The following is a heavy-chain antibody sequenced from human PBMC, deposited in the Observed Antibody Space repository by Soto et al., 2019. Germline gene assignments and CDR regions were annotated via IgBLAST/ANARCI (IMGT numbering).Heavy chain of an antibody. CDR3: FRDLRPHFDLWTCSSNFSS. V-gene: IGHV3-21*06. D-gene: IGHD2-21*01. CDR2: ITSNNGDQ. Sequence: NPGGYPGLSSAASGFTFNKYSMNWVRQAPGKGLEWVSSITSNNGDQYYADSVKGRFTISRDNTKNSLSLQLNSLRDEDTAVYYCFRDLRPHFDLWTCSSNFSSCGHGT. CDR1: GFTFNKYS. J-gene: IGHJ5*01.